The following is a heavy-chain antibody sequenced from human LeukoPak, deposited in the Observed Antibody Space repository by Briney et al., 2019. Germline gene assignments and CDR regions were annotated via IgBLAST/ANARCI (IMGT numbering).Heavy chain of an antibody. CDR1: GYTFNTYW. CDR3: ARRIAVAGTGYYGLDV. D-gene: IGHD6-19*01. CDR2: IYPGDSDT. V-gene: IGHV5-51*01. J-gene: IGHJ6*02. Sequence: GESLKISCKGSGYTFNTYWIAWVRQMPGKGLEWMGIIYPGDSDTRYSPSFQGQVTISADKSIGTAYLQWSSLKASDTATYYCARRIAVAGTGYYGLDVWGQGTTVTV.